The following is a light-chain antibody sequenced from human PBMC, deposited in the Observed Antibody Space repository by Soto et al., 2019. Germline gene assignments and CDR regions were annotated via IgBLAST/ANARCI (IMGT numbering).Light chain of an antibody. Sequence: EIVMTQSPATLSVSPGERATLSCRASQSVSSNLAWYQQKPGQAPRLLIYGASTRATGIPARFSGSGSGTELTLTISSLQSEDFAVYYCQQYNNWPLYTFGQGTKLEI. CDR1: QSVSSN. CDR2: GAS. CDR3: QQYNNWPLYT. V-gene: IGKV3-15*01. J-gene: IGKJ2*01.